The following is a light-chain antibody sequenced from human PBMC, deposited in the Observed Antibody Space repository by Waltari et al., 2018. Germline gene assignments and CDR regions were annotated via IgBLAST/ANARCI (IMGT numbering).Light chain of an antibody. CDR2: GAP. V-gene: IGKV3-20*01. CDR3: QQYGSSPRT. CDR1: QSVSRSY. J-gene: IGKJ4*01. Sequence: EIVLTQSPGTLSLSPGERATLSCRASQSVSRSYLAWYQQKPGQAPRLLIHGAPSRATGVPDRFSGSGSGTDFTLTISRLEPEDFAVYYCQQYGSSPRTFGGGTKVEIK.